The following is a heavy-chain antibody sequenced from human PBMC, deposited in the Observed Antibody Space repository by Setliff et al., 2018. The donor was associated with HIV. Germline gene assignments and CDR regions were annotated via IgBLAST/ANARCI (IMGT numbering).Heavy chain of an antibody. Sequence: SETLSLTCTVSAVSIGGYSWSWIRQSPGKGLEWIGSIYSTDTTNHNPSLESRVTLSVDTSKNQVSLKLGSVTAADTAVYFCASAPLYFYDGSGYLKYWGQGSQVTVSS. J-gene: IGHJ4*02. CDR1: AVSIGGYS. D-gene: IGHD3-22*01. CDR3: ASAPLYFYDGSGYLKY. CDR2: IYSTDTT. V-gene: IGHV4-4*09.